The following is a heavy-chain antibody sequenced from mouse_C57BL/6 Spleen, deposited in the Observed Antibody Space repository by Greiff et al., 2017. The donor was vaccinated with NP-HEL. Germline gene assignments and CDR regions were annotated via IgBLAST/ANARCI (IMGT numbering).Heavy chain of an antibody. J-gene: IGHJ1*03. CDR3: ARSYGSRYFDV. D-gene: IGHD1-1*01. CDR2: IDPSDSET. V-gene: IGHV1-52*01. CDR1: GYTFTSYW. Sequence: QVQLQQPGAELVKPGASVKLSCKASGYTFTSYWMHWVKQRPIQGLEWIGNIDPSDSETHYNQKFKDKATLTVDKSSSTAYMQLSSLTSEDSAVYDCARSYGSRYFDVWGTGTTVTVSS.